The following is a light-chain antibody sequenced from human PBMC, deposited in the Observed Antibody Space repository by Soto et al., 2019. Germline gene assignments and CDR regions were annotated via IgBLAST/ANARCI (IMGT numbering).Light chain of an antibody. CDR2: DVS. V-gene: IGLV2-14*01. J-gene: IGLJ2*01. CDR3: SSYTGSSTLGV. CDR1: SSDVGGYNY. Sequence: QSALTQPASVSGSPGQSITISCTGTSSDVGGYNYVSWYQQHPGKAPKVMIYDVSNRPSGVANRFSGSKSGNTASLTVSGLQAEDEADYYCSSYTGSSTLGVFGGGTQLTVL.